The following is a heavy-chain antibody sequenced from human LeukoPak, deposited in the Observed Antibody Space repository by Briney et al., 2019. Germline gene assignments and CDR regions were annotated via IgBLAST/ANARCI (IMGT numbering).Heavy chain of an antibody. J-gene: IGHJ4*02. D-gene: IGHD5-24*01. CDR3: ARDGYNPFDY. V-gene: IGHV3-21*01. CDR1: GFTFSSYS. Sequence: PGWSLRLSCAASGFTFSSYSMNWARQAPGKGLEWVSSISSSSSYIYYADSVKGRFTISRDNAENSLYLQMNSLRAEDTAVYYCARDGYNPFDYWGQGTLVTVSS. CDR2: ISSSSSYI.